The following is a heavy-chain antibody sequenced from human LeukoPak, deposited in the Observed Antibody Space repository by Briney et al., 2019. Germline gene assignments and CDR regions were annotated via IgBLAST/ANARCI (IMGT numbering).Heavy chain of an antibody. J-gene: IGHJ3*02. CDR2: ISSSSNCI. CDR1: GFTFSSYS. Sequence: GGSLRLSCAASGFTFSSYSMNWVRQAPGKGLEWVSYISSSSNCIYYADSVKGRFTISRDNAKNSLYLQMNSLRAEDTAVYYCASVSGNSEEGAFDIWGQGTMVTVSS. CDR3: ASVSGNSEEGAFDI. D-gene: IGHD4-23*01. V-gene: IGHV3-21*01.